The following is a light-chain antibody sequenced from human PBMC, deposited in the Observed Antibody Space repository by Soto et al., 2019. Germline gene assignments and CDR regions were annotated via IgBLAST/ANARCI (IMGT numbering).Light chain of an antibody. V-gene: IGKV1-5*03. CDR1: QSISSW. J-gene: IGKJ2*01. Sequence: DIPMTQSPSTLSASVGDRVTITCRASQSISSWLAWYQQKPGKAPKLLIYKASSLESGVPSRFSGSGSGTEFTLTISSLQPDDFATYYCQQYNSYSRTFGQGTQLEIK. CDR3: QQYNSYSRT. CDR2: KAS.